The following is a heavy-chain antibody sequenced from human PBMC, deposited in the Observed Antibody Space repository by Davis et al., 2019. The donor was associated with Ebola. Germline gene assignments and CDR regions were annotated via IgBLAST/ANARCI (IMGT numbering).Heavy chain of an antibody. V-gene: IGHV3-30*04. CDR1: GFTFSSYS. CDR3: ASVQLERRPFDAFDI. J-gene: IGHJ3*02. CDR2: ISYDGSNK. D-gene: IGHD1-1*01. Sequence: GESLKISCAASGFTFSSYSMHWVRQAPRKGLEWVAVISYDGSNKYYADSVKGRFTISRDNSKNTLYLQMNSLRAEDTAVYYCASVQLERRPFDAFDIWGQGTMVTVSS.